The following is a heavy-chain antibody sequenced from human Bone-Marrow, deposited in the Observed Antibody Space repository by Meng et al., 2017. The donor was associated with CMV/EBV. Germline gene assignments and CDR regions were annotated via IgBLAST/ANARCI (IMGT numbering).Heavy chain of an antibody. J-gene: IGHJ4*02. Sequence: GPLRLSCTVSTYSISSGYYWGWIRQPPGKGLEWLGTTYHSGISFFNPSLKSRLTMSVDTSKNQFSLRLSSVTAADTAMYYCVLSKGTALISNWGQGTPVTVYS. CDR3: VLSKGTALISN. D-gene: IGHD2-8*01. CDR1: TYSISSGYY. V-gene: IGHV4-38-2*02. CDR2: TYHSGIS.